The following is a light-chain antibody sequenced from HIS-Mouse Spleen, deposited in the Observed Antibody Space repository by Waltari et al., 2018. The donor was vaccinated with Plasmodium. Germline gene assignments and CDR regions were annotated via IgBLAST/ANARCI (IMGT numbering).Light chain of an antibody. V-gene: IGKV1D-8*02. CDR3: QQYYSFPYT. Sequence: AIGMTQYPSLLSAATGDRVTISCRMSKGGSSDFALYQQKPGKDPALLIYAASTLQSGVPSRFSGSGSGTDFTLTISCLQSEDFATYYCQQYYSFPYTFGQGTKLEIK. CDR1: KGGSSD. CDR2: AAS. J-gene: IGKJ2*01.